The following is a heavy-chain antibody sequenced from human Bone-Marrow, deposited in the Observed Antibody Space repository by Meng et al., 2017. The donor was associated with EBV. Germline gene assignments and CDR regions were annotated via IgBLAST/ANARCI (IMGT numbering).Heavy chain of an antibody. CDR1: GYTFTSYA. CDR2: ISAYNAHT. CDR3: ARDADYGSGSYGVLIDY. J-gene: IGHJ4*02. V-gene: IGHV1-18*01. D-gene: IGHD3-10*01. Sequence: QVQLVQSGFKLKKPGASVKVSCKASGYTFTSYAMNWVRQAPGQGLEWMGWISAYNAHTNYAQKLQGRVTMTTDTSTRTTYMELRSLRSDDTAVYYCARDADYGSGSYGVLIDYWGQGTLVTVSS.